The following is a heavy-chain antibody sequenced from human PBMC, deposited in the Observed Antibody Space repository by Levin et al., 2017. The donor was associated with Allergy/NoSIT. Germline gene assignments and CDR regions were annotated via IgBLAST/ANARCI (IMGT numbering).Heavy chain of an antibody. V-gene: IGHV4-59*01. Sequence: SETLSLTCSVSGVAISSDYWSWIRQPPGKELEWIGYVYYSGSTNYNPSLKSRVTISVDTSKNQFSLQLTSVTAADTAVYYCARERKVGNTGYYMDVWGKGTTVTVSS. CDR1: GVAISSDY. CDR3: ARERKVGNTGYYMDV. CDR2: VYYSGST. D-gene: IGHD2-8*02. J-gene: IGHJ6*03.